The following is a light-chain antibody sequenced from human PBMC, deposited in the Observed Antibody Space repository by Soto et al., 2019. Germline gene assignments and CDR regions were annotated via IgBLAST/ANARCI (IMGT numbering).Light chain of an antibody. CDR3: RQGFVAPPVT. CDR2: GAS. CDR1: QTMSTN. V-gene: IGKV1-39*01. J-gene: IGKJ1*01. Sequence: DIPMNQSPSSLYASIGDRVTITCRASQTMSTNLNWNQQKPGRAPTLLIYGASSLQTGAPSRFSSSGSGKNFTLTTGSPQLEDFATCSCRQGFVAPPVTCGQGNRVDI.